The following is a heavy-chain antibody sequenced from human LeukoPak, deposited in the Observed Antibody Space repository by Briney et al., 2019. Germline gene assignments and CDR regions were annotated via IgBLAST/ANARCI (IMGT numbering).Heavy chain of an antibody. D-gene: IGHD4-23*01. CDR3: ARDPEWGDYGGFDY. CDR1: GYTFTSYG. Sequence: ASVKVSCKASGYTFTSYGISWVRQAPGQGLEWMGWISAYNGNTNYAQKLQGRVTMTTDTSTSTAYMELRGLRSDDTAVYYCARDPEWGDYGGFDYWGQGTLVTVSS. J-gene: IGHJ4*02. CDR2: ISAYNGNT. V-gene: IGHV1-18*01.